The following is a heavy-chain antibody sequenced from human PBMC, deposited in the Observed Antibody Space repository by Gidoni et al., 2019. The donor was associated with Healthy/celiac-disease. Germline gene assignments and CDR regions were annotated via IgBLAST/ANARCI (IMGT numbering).Heavy chain of an antibody. CDR1: GFNFGDYA. CDR3: TRAQTTVTAPDY. J-gene: IGHJ4*02. D-gene: IGHD4-17*01. V-gene: IGHV3-49*04. CDR2: IRSKAYGGTT. Sequence: EVQLVESGGGLVQPGRSLRLSCTASGFNFGDYAMSWVRQGPGKGMEWVGFIRSKAYGGTTEYAASVKGRITISRDDSKSIAYLKMNSLKTEDTAVYYCTRAQTTVTAPDYWGQGTLVTVSS.